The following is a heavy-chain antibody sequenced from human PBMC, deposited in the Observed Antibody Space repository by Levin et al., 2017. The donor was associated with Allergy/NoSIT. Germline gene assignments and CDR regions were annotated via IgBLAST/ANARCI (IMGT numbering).Heavy chain of an antibody. V-gene: IGHV5-51*01. D-gene: IGHD6-6*01. CDR2: IYPGDSDT. CDR3: ARIGEYNWFDP. J-gene: IGHJ5*02. Sequence: ASVKVSCKGSGYSFTSYWIGWVRQMPGKGLEWMGIIYPGDSDTRYSPSFQGQVTISADKSISTAYLQWSSLKASDTAMYYCARIGEYNWFDPWGQGTLVTVSS. CDR1: GYSFTSYW.